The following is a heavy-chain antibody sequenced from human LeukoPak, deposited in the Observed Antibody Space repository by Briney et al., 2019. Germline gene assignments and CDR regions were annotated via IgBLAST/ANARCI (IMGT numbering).Heavy chain of an antibody. V-gene: IGHV5-51*01. CDR1: GYSFSSHW. J-gene: IGHJ3*01. Sequence: GESLKISCQGSGYSFSSHWIGWVRQMPGKGLEWMGNIYPGDSDTRYSPSFQGQVTISADKSITTAYLQWSSLKASDTAMYYCATTDSETFDVWGQGTMVTVSS. D-gene: IGHD2-21*02. CDR2: IYPGDSDT. CDR3: ATTDSETFDV.